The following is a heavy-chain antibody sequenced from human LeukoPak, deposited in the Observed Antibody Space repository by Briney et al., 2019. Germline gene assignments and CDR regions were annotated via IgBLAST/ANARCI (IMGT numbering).Heavy chain of an antibody. CDR3: ARQGVVPNKAGWYFDL. CDR1: GGSITSSNYF. D-gene: IGHD3-10*01. Sequence: PSETLSLTCIVSGGSITSSNYFWGWIRQPPGKGLEWIGGFYHSGTIFYSPSLGSRVATSIDTSKNQFSLRLLSVTAADTAVYYCARQGVVPNKAGWYFDLWGRGTLVTVSS. J-gene: IGHJ2*01. V-gene: IGHV4-39*01. CDR2: FYHSGTI.